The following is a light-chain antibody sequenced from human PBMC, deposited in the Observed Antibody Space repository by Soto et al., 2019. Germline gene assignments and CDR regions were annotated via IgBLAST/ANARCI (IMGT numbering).Light chain of an antibody. CDR3: QQYNNWPKT. J-gene: IGKJ1*01. V-gene: IGKV3-15*01. CDR1: QSVGSD. CDR2: AAS. Sequence: EIVMTQSPATLSVSPGERATLSCRASQSVGSDLAWYQQKPGQAPRLLIYAASTRATGIPARFSGSGSGTEFTLTISSLQSEDFAVYYCQQYNNWPKTFGQGTKVDIK.